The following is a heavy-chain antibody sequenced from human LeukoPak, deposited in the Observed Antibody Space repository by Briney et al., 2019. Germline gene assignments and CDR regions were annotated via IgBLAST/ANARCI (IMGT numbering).Heavy chain of an antibody. CDR3: ARVGRYSSSWYDY. CDR2: IYYSGST. V-gene: IGHV4-39*01. CDR1: GGSISSSSYY. D-gene: IGHD6-13*01. Sequence: SETLSLTCTVSGGSISSSSYYWGWIRQPPGKGLEWIGSIYYSGSTYYNPSLKSRVTISVDTSKNQFSLKLSSVTAADTAVYYCARVGRYSSSWYDYWGQGTLVTVSS. J-gene: IGHJ4*02.